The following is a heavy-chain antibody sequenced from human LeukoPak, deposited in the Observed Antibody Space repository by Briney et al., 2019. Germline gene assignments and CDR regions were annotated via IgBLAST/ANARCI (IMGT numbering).Heavy chain of an antibody. Sequence: GASVKVSCKASGCTFTGYYMHWVRQAPGQGLEWMGWINPNSGGTNYAQKFQGRVTMTRDTSISTAYMELSRLRSDDTAVYYCARARVEMATIGYFDYWGQGTLVTVSS. CDR2: INPNSGGT. CDR1: GCTFTGYY. J-gene: IGHJ4*02. D-gene: IGHD5-24*01. V-gene: IGHV1-2*02. CDR3: ARARVEMATIGYFDY.